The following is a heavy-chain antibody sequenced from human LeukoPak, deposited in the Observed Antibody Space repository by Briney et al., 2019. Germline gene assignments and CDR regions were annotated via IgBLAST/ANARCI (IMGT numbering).Heavy chain of an antibody. Sequence: GGSLRLSCAASGFTFSDYYMSWIRQAPGKGLEWVSYISSSGSTIYYADSVKGRFTISRDNAKNSLYLQMNGLRAEDTAVYYCARAYSSSWYDAFDIWGQGTMVTVSS. V-gene: IGHV3-11*01. CDR1: GFTFSDYY. D-gene: IGHD6-13*01. CDR3: ARAYSSSWYDAFDI. J-gene: IGHJ3*02. CDR2: ISSSGSTI.